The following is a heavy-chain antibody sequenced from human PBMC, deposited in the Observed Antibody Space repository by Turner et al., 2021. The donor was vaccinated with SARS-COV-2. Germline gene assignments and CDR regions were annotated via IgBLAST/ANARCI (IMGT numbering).Heavy chain of an antibody. CDR1: GFTFDDYV. Sequence: EVPLVESGGGLVKPGGSLRLSCAASGFTFDDYVMHWVRQAPGKGLEWVSGISWNSGSIGYADSVKGRFTISRDNAKNSLYLQMNSLRSEDTALYYCAKDMVRGIIYYYYGMDVWGPGTTVTVSS. J-gene: IGHJ6*02. CDR2: ISWNSGSI. D-gene: IGHD3-10*01. V-gene: IGHV3-9*01. CDR3: AKDMVRGIIYYYYGMDV.